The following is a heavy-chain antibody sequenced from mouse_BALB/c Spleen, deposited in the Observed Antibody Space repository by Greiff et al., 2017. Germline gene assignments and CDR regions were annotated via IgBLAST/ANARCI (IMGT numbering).Heavy chain of an antibody. CDR3: ARGLPHAMDY. D-gene: IGHD2-2*01. CDR2: ISYSGST. CDR1: GYSITSDYA. J-gene: IGHJ4*01. Sequence: EVQLQQSGPGLVKPSQSLSLTCTVTGYSITSDYAWNWIRQFPGNKLEWMGYISYSGSTSYNPSLKSRISITRDTSKNQFFLQLNSVTTEDTATYYCARGLPHAMDYWGQGTSVTVSS. V-gene: IGHV3-2*02.